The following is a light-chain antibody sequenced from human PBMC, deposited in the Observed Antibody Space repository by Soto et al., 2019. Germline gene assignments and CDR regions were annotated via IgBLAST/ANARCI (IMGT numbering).Light chain of an antibody. J-gene: IGLJ2*01. Sequence: QSVLTQPPSVSAAPGQKVTISCSGSSSNIGNNYVSWYQQLPRTAPKLLTYDNNKRPSGIPDRFSGSKSGTSATLGITGLQTGDEADYYCGTWDNSLSAVVFGGGTKLTVL. CDR2: DNN. V-gene: IGLV1-51*01. CDR1: SSNIGNNY. CDR3: GTWDNSLSAVV.